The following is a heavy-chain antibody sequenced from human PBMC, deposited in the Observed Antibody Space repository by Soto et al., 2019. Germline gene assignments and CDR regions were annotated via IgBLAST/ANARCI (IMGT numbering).Heavy chain of an antibody. J-gene: IGHJ4*02. D-gene: IGHD5-12*01. V-gene: IGHV4-39*01. CDR3: ASLSQWLRPPHFDY. Sequence: QLQLQESGPGLVKPSETLSLTCTVSGGSISSSSYYWGWIRQPPGKGLEWIGSVYYSGSTYYNPSLKSRVTISVDTSKNQFSLKLSSVTAADTAVYYCASLSQWLRPPHFDYWGQGTLVTVSS. CDR2: VYYSGST. CDR1: GGSISSSSYY.